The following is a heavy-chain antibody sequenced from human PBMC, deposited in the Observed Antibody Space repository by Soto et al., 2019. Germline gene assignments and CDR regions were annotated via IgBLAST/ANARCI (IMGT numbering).Heavy chain of an antibody. CDR1: GGSISSGDYY. CDR2: IYYSGST. D-gene: IGHD3-3*01. J-gene: IGHJ6*02. Sequence: SETLSLTCTVSGGSISSGDYYWSWIRQPPGKGLEWIGYIYYSGSTYYNPSLKSRVTVSVDTSKNQFSLKLSSVTAADTAVYYCARDWPYYDFWSGYYYYGMDVWGQGTTVTVSS. CDR3: ARDWPYYDFWSGYYYYGMDV. V-gene: IGHV4-30-4*01.